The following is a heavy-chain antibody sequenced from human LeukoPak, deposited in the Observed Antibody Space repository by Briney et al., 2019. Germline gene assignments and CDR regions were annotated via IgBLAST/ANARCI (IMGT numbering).Heavy chain of an antibody. J-gene: IGHJ5*02. V-gene: IGHV5-51*01. CDR1: GYSFTSYW. Sequence: GESLKISCKGSGYSFTSYWIGWVRQMSGKGLEWMGIIYPGDSDTRYSPSFQGQVTISADKSISTAYLQWSSLKASDTAMYYCARRVYCGGDCLPYNRFDPWGQGTLVTVSS. CDR3: ARRVYCGGDCLPYNRFDP. CDR2: IYPGDSDT. D-gene: IGHD2-21*02.